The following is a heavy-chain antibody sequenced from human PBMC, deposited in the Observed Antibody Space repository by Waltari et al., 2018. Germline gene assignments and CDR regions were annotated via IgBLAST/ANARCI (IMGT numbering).Heavy chain of an antibody. CDR3: VKELAH. D-gene: IGHD1-26*01. V-gene: IGHV4-39*07. Sequence: QLQLQESAPGLVKSSEPLSLTCTVSGRSISSRSYHWGWLRQPPGKGLEWIGSIYYSGSTYYNPSLKSRVTISVDTSKNQFSLKLSSVTAADTAVYYCVKELAHWGQGTLVTVSS. CDR1: GRSISSRSYH. J-gene: IGHJ1*01. CDR2: IYYSGST.